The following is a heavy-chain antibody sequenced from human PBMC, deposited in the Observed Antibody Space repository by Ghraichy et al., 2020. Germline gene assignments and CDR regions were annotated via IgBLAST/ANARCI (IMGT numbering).Heavy chain of an antibody. V-gene: IGHV3-21*01. CDR1: GFTFSSYS. CDR2: ISSSSSYI. J-gene: IGHJ4*02. D-gene: IGHD3-22*01. CDR3: ARGGGEYYYDSSGYYDY. Sequence: GGSLRLSCAASGFTFSSYSMNWVRQAPGKGLEWVSSISSSSSYIYYADSVKGRFTISRDNAKNSLYLQMNSLRAEDTAVYYCARGGGEYYYDSSGYYDYWGQGTLVTVSS.